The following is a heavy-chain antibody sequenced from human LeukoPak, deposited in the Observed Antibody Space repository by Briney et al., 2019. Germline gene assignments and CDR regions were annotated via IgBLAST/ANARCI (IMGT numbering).Heavy chain of an antibody. J-gene: IGHJ6*03. CDR2: ISSSGSTI. Sequence: GGSLRLSCAASGFTFSSYEMNWVRQAPGKGLEWVSYISSSGSTIYYADSVKGRFTIPRDNAKNSLYLQMNSLRAEDTAVYYCARGQPTVTTNTYYYYYYMDVWGKGTTVTISS. CDR1: GFTFSSYE. D-gene: IGHD4-17*01. CDR3: ARGQPTVTTNTYYYYYYMDV. V-gene: IGHV3-48*03.